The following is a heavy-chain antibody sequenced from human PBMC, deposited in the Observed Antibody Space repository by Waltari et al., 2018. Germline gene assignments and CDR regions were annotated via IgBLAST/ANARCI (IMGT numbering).Heavy chain of an antibody. V-gene: IGHV3-21*01. Sequence: EVQLVESGGGLVKPGGSLRLSCAASGFTFSSYTMNWVRQAPGKGLEWVPSFSSSSSYIYYADSLKGRFTISRDNAKNSLYLQMNSLRAEDTAVYYCARDQGTQKTTVTTADYWGQGTLVTVSS. CDR2: FSSSSSYI. J-gene: IGHJ4*02. CDR1: GFTFSSYT. CDR3: ARDQGTQKTTVTTADY. D-gene: IGHD4-17*01.